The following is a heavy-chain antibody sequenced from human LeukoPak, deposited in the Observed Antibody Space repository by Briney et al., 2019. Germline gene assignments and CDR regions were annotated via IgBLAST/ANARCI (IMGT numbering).Heavy chain of an antibody. Sequence: GGSLRLSCAASGFTFSSYEMNWVRQAPGKGLEWVSAISGSGGSTYYADSVKGRFTISRDNSKNTLYLQMNSLRAEDTAVYYCAKDVLLLWFGELSGWDYWGQGTLVTVSS. CDR3: AKDVLLLWFGELSGWDY. CDR1: GFTFSSYE. V-gene: IGHV3-23*01. CDR2: ISGSGGST. D-gene: IGHD3-10*01. J-gene: IGHJ4*02.